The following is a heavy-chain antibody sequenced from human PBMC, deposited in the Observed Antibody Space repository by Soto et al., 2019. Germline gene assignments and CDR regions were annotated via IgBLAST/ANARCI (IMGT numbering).Heavy chain of an antibody. Sequence: EVQLLESGGGLVQPGGSLRLSCAASGFTFNNFAMSWVRQAPGKGLEWVSSISDGGGSTYYGDSVKGRFTISRDNSKNTLYLQMNSLRAEDTAVYYCARCPGEKCARNTIFGVVGEGFDLWGQGTLVTVSS. V-gene: IGHV3-23*01. CDR1: GFTFNNFA. J-gene: IGHJ4*02. CDR2: ISDGGGST. D-gene: IGHD3-3*01. CDR3: ARCPGEKCARNTIFGVVGEGFDL.